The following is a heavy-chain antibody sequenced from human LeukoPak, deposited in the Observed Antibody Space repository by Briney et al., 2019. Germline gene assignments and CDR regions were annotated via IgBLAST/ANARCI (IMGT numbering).Heavy chain of an antibody. J-gene: IGHJ4*02. V-gene: IGHV3-23*01. D-gene: IGHD3-16*02. CDR3: AKLFLYYDYAWGSYRPFDY. CDR1: GFTFSSYA. CDR2: ISGSGGST. Sequence: GGSLRLSCAASGFTFSSYAMSWVRQAPGKGLEWVSAISGSGGSTYYADSVKGRFTISRDNSKNTLYLQMNSLRAEDTAVYYCAKLFLYYDYAWGSYRPFDYWGQGTLVTVSS.